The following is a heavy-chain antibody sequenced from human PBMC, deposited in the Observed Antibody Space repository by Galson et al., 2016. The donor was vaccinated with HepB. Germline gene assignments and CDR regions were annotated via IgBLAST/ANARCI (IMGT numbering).Heavy chain of an antibody. D-gene: IGHD2-2*01. CDR1: GFTFNYYS. Sequence: SLRLSCAASGFTFNYYSMIWVRQAPGKGLEWVSCITSSSSYIYYADSVKGRFTISRDNAKNSLYLQMNSLRDEDTAVYYCARVDCSSTGCYYYYGVDVWGHGTTVTVSS. V-gene: IGHV3-21*01. CDR3: ARVDCSSTGCYYYYGVDV. J-gene: IGHJ6*02. CDR2: ITSSSSYI.